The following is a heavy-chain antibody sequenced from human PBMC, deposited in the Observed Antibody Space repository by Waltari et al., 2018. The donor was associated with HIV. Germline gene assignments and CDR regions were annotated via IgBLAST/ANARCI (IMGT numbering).Heavy chain of an antibody. J-gene: IGHJ6*02. CDR2: SSPGGETV. Sequence: VQLVESGGGLVKPGGSLRLSCAASHFTFSDYYITWVRQAPGRGLEWISYSSPGGETVYYADSVKGRFTVARDNAENSLYLQMNSLTAEDTAVYFCARDRMVATAIYYYYAMDVWGQGTTVTVS. CDR3: ARDRMVATAIYYYYAMDV. CDR1: HFTFSDYY. V-gene: IGHV3-11*01. D-gene: IGHD2-15*01.